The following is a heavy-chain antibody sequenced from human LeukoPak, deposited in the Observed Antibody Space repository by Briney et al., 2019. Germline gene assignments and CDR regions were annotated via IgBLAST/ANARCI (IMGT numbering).Heavy chain of an antibody. D-gene: IGHD6-19*01. Sequence: TSETLSLTCSVYGGSFSGYYWTWIRQPPGKGLEWIGEIDHSESANHSPSLKSRLTMSVDTSKSQFSVRLNSVTAADTATYYCARRYSSGFYYFDYWGQGALVTVSS. J-gene: IGHJ4*02. V-gene: IGHV4-34*01. CDR3: ARRYSSGFYYFDY. CDR1: GGSFSGYY. CDR2: IDHSESA.